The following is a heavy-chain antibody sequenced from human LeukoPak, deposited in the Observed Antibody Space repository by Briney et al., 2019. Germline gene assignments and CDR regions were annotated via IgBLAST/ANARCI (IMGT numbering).Heavy chain of an antibody. Sequence: PGRSLRLSCAASGFTVSSSNYMNWVRQAPGKGLEWVSGIYTGGTTYYTDSVKGRFTIYRDNPNNTLYLQMHSLRAEDTAVYYCAREISRFGIWGQGTLVTVSS. CDR3: AREISRFGI. V-gene: IGHV3-66*01. J-gene: IGHJ4*02. CDR1: GFTVSSSNY. CDR2: IYTGGTT. D-gene: IGHD3-16*01.